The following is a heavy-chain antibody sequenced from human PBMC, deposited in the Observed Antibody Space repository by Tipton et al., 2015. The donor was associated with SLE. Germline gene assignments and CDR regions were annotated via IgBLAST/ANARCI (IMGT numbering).Heavy chain of an antibody. V-gene: IGHV1-69*01. CDR1: GGTFSSYA. Sequence: QSGPEVKKPGSSVKVSCKASGGTFSSYAISWVRQAPGQGLEWVGGIIPIFGTSTYAQKFQGRVTITADESTSTAYMELSSLRSEDTAVYYCARDLDDFWSGYYSFYYYGMDVWGQGTTVTVSS. D-gene: IGHD3-3*01. CDR2: IIPIFGTS. CDR3: ARDLDDFWSGYYSFYYYGMDV. J-gene: IGHJ6*02.